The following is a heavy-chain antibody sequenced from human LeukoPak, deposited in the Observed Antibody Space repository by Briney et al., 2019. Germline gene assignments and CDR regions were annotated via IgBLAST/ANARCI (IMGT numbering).Heavy chain of an antibody. CDR1: GFTFSSYG. Sequence: GRSLRLSCAASGFTFSSYGMHWVRQAPGKGLEWMGGFDPEDGETIYAQKFQGRVTMTEDTSTDTAYMELSSLRSEDTAVYYCATGGIKMNYYGSGSYYDYWGQGTLVTVSS. J-gene: IGHJ4*02. V-gene: IGHV1-24*01. CDR2: FDPEDGET. CDR3: ATGGIKMNYYGSGSYYDY. D-gene: IGHD3-10*01.